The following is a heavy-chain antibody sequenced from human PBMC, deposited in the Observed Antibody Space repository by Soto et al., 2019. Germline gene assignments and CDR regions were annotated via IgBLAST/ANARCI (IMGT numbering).Heavy chain of an antibody. CDR1: GFTYSNYG. V-gene: IGHV3-30*18. CDR2: ISYDGSSK. D-gene: IGHD1-26*01. CDR3: VKGIGNYWAVDY. J-gene: IGHJ4*02. Sequence: QVQLVESGGGVVQPGRSLSLSCAASGFTYSNYGMYWVRQAPGKGLEWVAFISYDGSSKFYADPMKGRPTISRDNSMNALYLQMHSRRAEGTAVSYWVKGIGNYWAVDYWGQGAMVCVSS.